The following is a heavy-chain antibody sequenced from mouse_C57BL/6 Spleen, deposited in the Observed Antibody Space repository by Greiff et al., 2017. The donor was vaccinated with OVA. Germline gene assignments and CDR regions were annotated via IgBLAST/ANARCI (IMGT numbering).Heavy chain of an antibody. CDR3: ARDRGERAWFAY. D-gene: IGHD3-1*01. Sequence: EVNLVESGGGLVKPGGSLKLSCAASGFTFSSYAMSWVRQTPEKRLEWVATISDGGSYTYYPDNVKGRFTISRDNAKNNLYLQMSHLKSEDTAMYYCARDRGERAWFAYWGQGTLVTVSA. CDR1: GFTFSSYA. CDR2: ISDGGSYT. V-gene: IGHV5-4*01. J-gene: IGHJ3*01.